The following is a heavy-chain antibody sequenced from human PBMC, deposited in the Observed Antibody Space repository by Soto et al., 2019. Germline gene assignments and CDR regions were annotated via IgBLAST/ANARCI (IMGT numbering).Heavy chain of an antibody. Sequence: PSETMSLTCTVSGGSIRSGGYYWSWIRQHPGKGLEWIGYIYYSGSTYYNPSLKSRVTISVDTSKNQFSLKLSSVTAADTAVYYRATNPGEDAFDIWGQGTMVTVSS. CDR3: ATNPGEDAFDI. CDR2: IYYSGST. CDR1: GGSIRSGGYY. J-gene: IGHJ3*02. D-gene: IGHD3-10*01. V-gene: IGHV4-31*03.